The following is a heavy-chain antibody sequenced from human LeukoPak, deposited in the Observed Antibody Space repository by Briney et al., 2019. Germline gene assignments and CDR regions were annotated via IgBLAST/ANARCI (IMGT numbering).Heavy chain of an antibody. Sequence: ASVKVSCKASGYTFTTYDINWVRQATGQGLEWMGWMSPNSGNTGYAQKFQGRVTMTRSTSTRTAYMELSSLRSEDTAVYYCARDSGYYDTSDSDYWGQGTLVTVSS. V-gene: IGHV1-8*01. J-gene: IGHJ4*02. CDR2: MSPNSGNT. D-gene: IGHD3-22*01. CDR1: GYTFTTYD. CDR3: ARDSGYYDTSDSDY.